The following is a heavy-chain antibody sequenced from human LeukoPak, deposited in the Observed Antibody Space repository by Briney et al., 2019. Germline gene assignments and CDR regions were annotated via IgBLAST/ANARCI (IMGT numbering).Heavy chain of an antibody. CDR2: IGSGGFGGRT. CDR1: GFSFGDYA. V-gene: IGHV3-49*03. J-gene: IGHJ3*02. CDR3: TRNYRGWYNDVFDS. D-gene: IGHD6-19*01. Sequence: PGGSLRLSCTASGFSFGDYAMSWFRQAPGKGLEWLGFIGSGGFGGRTQYAACVKGRFTISRDESTSIANLQMNSLKTEDTAVYYCTRNYRGWYNDVFDSWGQGTMVTVSA.